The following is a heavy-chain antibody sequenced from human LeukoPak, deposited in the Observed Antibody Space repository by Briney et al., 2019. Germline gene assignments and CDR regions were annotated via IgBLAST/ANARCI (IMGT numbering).Heavy chain of an antibody. CDR3: ARDGPFALYYYGSSGHPNFDY. Sequence: VASVKVSCKASGYTFTSYGISWVRQAPGQGLEWMGWISAYNGNTNYAQKLQGRVTMTTDTSTSTAYMELRSLRSDDTAVYYCARDGPFALYYYGSSGHPNFDYWGQGTLVTVSS. V-gene: IGHV1-18*01. CDR1: GYTFTSYG. J-gene: IGHJ4*02. D-gene: IGHD3-22*01. CDR2: ISAYNGNT.